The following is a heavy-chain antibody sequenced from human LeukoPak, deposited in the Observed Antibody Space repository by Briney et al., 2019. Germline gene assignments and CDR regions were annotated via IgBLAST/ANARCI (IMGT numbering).Heavy chain of an antibody. CDR1: GLSFSNFA. CDR3: AKRGGGGYHYYYYHMDA. V-gene: IGHV3-23*01. J-gene: IGHJ6*03. CDR2: ISGSGGNT. Sequence: GGSLRLSCAASGLSFSNFAMNSVRLAPGKGLEWVSSISGSGGNTYYADSVNGRVTISRDNSMDTLYLHINGLRVEDTATYFCAKRGGGGYHYYYYHMDAWGKGTTVTVSS. D-gene: IGHD1-26*01.